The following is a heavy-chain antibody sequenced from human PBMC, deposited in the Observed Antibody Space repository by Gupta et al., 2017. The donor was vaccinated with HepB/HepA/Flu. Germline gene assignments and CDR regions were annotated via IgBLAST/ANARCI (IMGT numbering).Heavy chain of an antibody. CDR2: INPSGGST. J-gene: IGHJ4*02. CDR1: GYTFTSYY. V-gene: IGHV1-46*01. D-gene: IGHD4-23*01. Sequence: QVQLVQSGAEVKKPGASVKVSCKASGYTFTSYYMHWVRQAPGQGLEWMGIINPSGGSTSYAQKFQGRVTMTRDTSTSTVYMELSSLRSEDTAVYYCARDFHPKIDYGGNYFDYWGQGTLVTVAS. CDR3: ARDFHPKIDYGGNYFDY.